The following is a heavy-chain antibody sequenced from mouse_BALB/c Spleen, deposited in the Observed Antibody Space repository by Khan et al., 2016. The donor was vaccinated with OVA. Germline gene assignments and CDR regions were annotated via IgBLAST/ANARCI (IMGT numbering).Heavy chain of an antibody. CDR3: ASAGYGGFVY. CDR1: GFTFSDYY. D-gene: IGHD1-1*02. J-gene: IGHJ3*01. CDR2: ISDGGSST. Sequence: EVELVESGGGLVKPGGSLKLSCAASGFTFSDYYMYWVRQTPEKRLEWVATISDGGSSTYYLDSVKGRFTISRAHAKNSLFLQMSRLKSEDTAIDYYASAGYGGFVYWGQGTTVTVSA. V-gene: IGHV5-4*02.